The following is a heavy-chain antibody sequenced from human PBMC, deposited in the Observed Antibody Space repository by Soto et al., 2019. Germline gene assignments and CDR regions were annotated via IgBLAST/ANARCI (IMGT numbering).Heavy chain of an antibody. D-gene: IGHD3-10*01. V-gene: IGHV1-18*01. CDR1: GYTFTSYG. Sequence: QVQLVQSGAEVKKPGASVKVSCKASGYTFTSYGISWVRQAPGQGLEWMGWISAYNGNTNYAQKLQGRVTMTQGTSNRTAYLELRGLGSGGTAVDYWSGDWARGTMVRGVPGYWGQGTLVTVSS. J-gene: IGHJ4*02. CDR2: ISAYNGNT. CDR3: SGDWARGTMVRGVPGY.